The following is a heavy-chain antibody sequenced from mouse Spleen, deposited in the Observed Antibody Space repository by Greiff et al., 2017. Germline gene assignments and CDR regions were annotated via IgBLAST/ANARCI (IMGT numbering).Heavy chain of an antibody. CDR3: AREGGNYPYWYFDV. CDR2: INPNYGTT. Sequence: EVKLMESGPELVKPGASVKISCKASGYSFTDYNMNWVKQSNGKSLEWIGVINPNYGTTSYNQKFKGKATLTVDQSSSTAYMQLNSLTSEDSAVYYCAREGGNYPYWYFDVWGAGTTVTVSS. V-gene: IGHV1-39*01. CDR1: GYSFTDYN. D-gene: IGHD2-1*01. J-gene: IGHJ1*01.